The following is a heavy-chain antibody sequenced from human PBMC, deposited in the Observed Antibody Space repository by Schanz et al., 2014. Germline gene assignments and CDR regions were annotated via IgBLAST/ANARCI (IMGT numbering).Heavy chain of an antibody. CDR3: AKGRFRELSAFAI. CDR1: GFSFSTYW. CDR2: IKHDGSVT. D-gene: IGHD3-10*01. J-gene: IGHJ3*02. V-gene: IGHV3-7*05. Sequence: EEQLVESGGGLVQPGGSLRLSCAASGFSFSTYWMSWVRQAPGKGLEWVANIKHDGSVTDYVDSVEGRFTISRDNSKNTLYLQMNSLRAEDTSVYCCAKGRFRELSAFAIWGQGPMVTVST.